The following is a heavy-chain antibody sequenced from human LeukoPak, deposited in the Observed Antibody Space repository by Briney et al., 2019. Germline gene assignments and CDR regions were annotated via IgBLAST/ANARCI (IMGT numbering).Heavy chain of an antibody. Sequence: GGSLRLSCTTSGLTFSTSGFNWVRQAPGKGLEWVASIGPTGFDRYHADSIKGRFTISRDNANNFLYLQMDSLRAEDTAVYYCATGTNGRHYDYWGQGTLLTVSS. D-gene: IGHD1-14*01. J-gene: IGHJ4*02. V-gene: IGHV3-21*06. CDR3: ATGTNGRHYDY. CDR1: GLTFSTSG. CDR2: IGPTGFDR.